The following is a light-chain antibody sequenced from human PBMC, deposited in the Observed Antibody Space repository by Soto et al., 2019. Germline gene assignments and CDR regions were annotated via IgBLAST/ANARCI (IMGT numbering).Light chain of an antibody. CDR1: QSVDIN. CDR2: GAS. Sequence: EIVLTQSPGTLSVSPGDRVTLSCRASQSVDINLAWYQQRAGQAPRLLVYGASTKATDMPGRFSGRGSGTEFTLTINNLQSEDFATYYCQQSYSTLWTFGQGTKVEIK. J-gene: IGKJ1*01. CDR3: QQSYSTLWT. V-gene: IGKV3-15*01.